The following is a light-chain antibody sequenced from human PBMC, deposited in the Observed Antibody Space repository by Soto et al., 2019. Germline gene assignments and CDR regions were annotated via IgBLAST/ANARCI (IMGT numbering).Light chain of an antibody. Sequence: QSVLTQPPSASGTPGQRVTISCSGSSSNIGSNTVNWYQQLPGTAPKLLIYSNNQRPSGVPDRFSGSKSGTSASLAISGLQSEDEADYYCQSYDSSLGGWVFGGGTQLTVL. V-gene: IGLV1-44*01. J-gene: IGLJ3*02. CDR1: SSNIGSNT. CDR3: QSYDSSLGGWV. CDR2: SNN.